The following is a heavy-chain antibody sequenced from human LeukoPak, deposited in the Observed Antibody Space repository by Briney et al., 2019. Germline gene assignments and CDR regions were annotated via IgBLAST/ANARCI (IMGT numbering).Heavy chain of an antibody. CDR2: ISGSGGST. Sequence: GGSLRLSCAASGFTLRSYAMSWVRQAPGKGLEWVSTISGSGGSTYYADSVKGRFTISRDNAKNTLYLQMNSRRAEDTAVYYCAKVAARFFGLGLALDFWGQGTLVTVSS. D-gene: IGHD6-6*01. V-gene: IGHV3-23*01. CDR3: AKVAARFFGLGLALDF. J-gene: IGHJ4*02. CDR1: GFTLRSYA.